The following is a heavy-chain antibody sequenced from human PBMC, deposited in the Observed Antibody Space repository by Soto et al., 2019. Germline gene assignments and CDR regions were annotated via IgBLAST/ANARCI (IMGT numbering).Heavy chain of an antibody. CDR3: VRDLTITMIVVVIRGDAFDI. J-gene: IGHJ3*02. CDR1: GFTFSSYA. V-gene: IGHV3-23*01. D-gene: IGHD3-22*01. Sequence: GGSLRLSCAASGFTFSSYAMSWVRQAPGKGLEWVSAISGSGGSTYYADSVKGRFTISRDNSKNTLYLQMNSLRAEDTAVYYCVRDLTITMIVVVIRGDAFDIWGQGTMVTVSS. CDR2: ISGSGGST.